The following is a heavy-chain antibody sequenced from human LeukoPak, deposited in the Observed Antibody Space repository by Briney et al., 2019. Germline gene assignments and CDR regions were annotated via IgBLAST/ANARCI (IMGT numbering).Heavy chain of an antibody. CDR1: GLTFSSYA. Sequence: GGSLRLSCAASGLTFSSYAMHWVRQAPGKGLEWVSFISSGSSYIYYADSVKGRFTISRDNANNSLYLEMKSLRDEDTAVYYCATLEYDFDFWGQGTLVTVSS. CDR2: ISSGSSYI. V-gene: IGHV3-21*01. J-gene: IGHJ4*02. D-gene: IGHD2/OR15-2a*01. CDR3: ATLEYDFDF.